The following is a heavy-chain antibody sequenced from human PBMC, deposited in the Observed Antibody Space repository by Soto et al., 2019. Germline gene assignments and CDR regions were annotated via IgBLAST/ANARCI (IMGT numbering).Heavy chain of an antibody. CDR2: ISGSGGST. D-gene: IGHD3-10*01. J-gene: IGHJ5*02. V-gene: IGHV3-23*01. CDR1: GFTFSSYA. Sequence: PGGSLRLSCAASGFTFSSYAMSWVRQAPGKGLEWVSAISGSGGSTYYADSVEGRFTISRDNSKNTLYLQMNSLRAEDTAVYYCAKDLNGSLPGNWFDPWGQGTLVTVSS. CDR3: AKDLNGSLPGNWFDP.